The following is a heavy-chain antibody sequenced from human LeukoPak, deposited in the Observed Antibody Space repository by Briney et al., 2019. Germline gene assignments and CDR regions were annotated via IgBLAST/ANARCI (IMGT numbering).Heavy chain of an antibody. Sequence: GGSLRLSCAASGFTFRNSWMNWVRQAPGKGLVWVSRINSDGTTTTYADSVKGRFIISRDNAKNTLYLQTNSLRAEDTAVYYCVKRDGYKPWDYNGMDVWGQGTTVTVSS. CDR2: INSDGTTT. D-gene: IGHD5-24*01. CDR3: VKRDGYKPWDYNGMDV. CDR1: GFTFRNSW. V-gene: IGHV3-74*01. J-gene: IGHJ6*02.